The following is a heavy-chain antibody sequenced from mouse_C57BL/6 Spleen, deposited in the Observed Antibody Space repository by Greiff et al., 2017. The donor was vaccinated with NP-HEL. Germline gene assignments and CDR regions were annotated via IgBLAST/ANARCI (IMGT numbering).Heavy chain of an antibody. CDR2: IYPRSGNT. J-gene: IGHJ1*03. D-gene: IGHD1-1*01. V-gene: IGHV1-81*01. CDR3: ARMATTVDWYFDV. CDR1: GYTFTSYG. Sequence: QVQLKESGAELARPGASVKLSCKASGYTFTSYGISWVKQSTGQGLEWIGEIYPRSGNTYYNEKFKGKATLTADKSSSTAYMELRSLTSEDSAVYFCARMATTVDWYFDVWGTGTTVTVSS.